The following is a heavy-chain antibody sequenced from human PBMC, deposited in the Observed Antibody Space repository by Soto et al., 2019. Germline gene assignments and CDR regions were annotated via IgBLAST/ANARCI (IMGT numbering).Heavy chain of an antibody. J-gene: IGHJ1*01. D-gene: IGHD3-10*01. CDR2: INPNSGGT. CDR1: GYTFTGYY. Sequence: QVQLVQSGAEVKKPGASVKVSCKASGYTFTGYYMHWVRQAPGQGLEWMGWINPNSGGTNYAQEFQGRVTMTRETSISTAYMELSRLRSDDTAVYYCARGGFTSDYGSGRERHWGQGTLVTVSS. CDR3: ARGGFTSDYGSGRERH. V-gene: IGHV1-2*02.